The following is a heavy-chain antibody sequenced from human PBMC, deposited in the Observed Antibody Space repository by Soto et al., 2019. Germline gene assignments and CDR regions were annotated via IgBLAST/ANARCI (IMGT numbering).Heavy chain of an antibody. CDR2: ISGSGGST. D-gene: IGHD6-6*01. CDR3: AKEGKTRIAARRDYYYGMDV. V-gene: IGHV3-23*01. CDR1: GFTFISYA. J-gene: IGHJ6*02. Sequence: PGGSLRPSCAASGFTFISYAMSWVRQAPGKGLEWVPAISGSGGSTYYADSVKGRFTISRDNSKNTLYLQMNSLRAEDTAVYYCAKEGKTRIAARRDYYYGMDVWGQGTTVTVSS.